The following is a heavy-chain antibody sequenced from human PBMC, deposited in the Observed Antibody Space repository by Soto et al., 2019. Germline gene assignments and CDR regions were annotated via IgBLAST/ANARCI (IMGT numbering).Heavy chain of an antibody. J-gene: IGHJ4*02. Sequence: EVQLVESGGGLVQPGGSLRLSCVISGSTISSHWMTWVRQAPGKGLEWVASINQDGFGKHYLDAVKGRFTISRDSAQSSLYLQMDSLRAERTAVYYCAKDHGSGSYPYWGQGTLVTVSS. CDR1: GSTISSHW. D-gene: IGHD1-26*01. CDR2: INQDGFGK. CDR3: AKDHGSGSYPY. V-gene: IGHV3-7*05.